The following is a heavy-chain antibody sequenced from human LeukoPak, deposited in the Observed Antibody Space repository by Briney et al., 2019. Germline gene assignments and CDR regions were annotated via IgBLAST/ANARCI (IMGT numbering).Heavy chain of an antibody. CDR2: ISSSGSTI. CDR3: ARDLADCSSTSCYPYDAFDI. J-gene: IGHJ3*02. Sequence: PGGSLRLSCAASGFTFSDYYMSWIRQAPGKGLEWVSYISSSGSTIYYADSVKGRFTISRDNAKNSLYLQMNSLRAEDTAVYYCARDLADCSSTSCYPYDAFDIWGQGTMVTVSS. CDR1: GFTFSDYY. V-gene: IGHV3-11*01. D-gene: IGHD2-2*01.